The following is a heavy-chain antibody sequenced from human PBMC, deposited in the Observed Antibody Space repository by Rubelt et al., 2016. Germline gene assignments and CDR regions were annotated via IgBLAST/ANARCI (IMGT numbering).Heavy chain of an antibody. D-gene: IGHD6-19*01. V-gene: IGHV4-59*12. CDR3: ARCSSSDCQGFDL. CDR1: GGSISSNY. CDR2: IYYTGSA. Sequence: QVQLQESGPGLVKPSETLSLTCTVSGGSISSNYWSWIRQPPGKGLEWIGYIYYTGSANYNPSLKSRVTMSLETSKNQFSLILSSVTAVDTAGYYWARCSSSDCQGFDLWGRGTLVTVSS. J-gene: IGHJ2*01.